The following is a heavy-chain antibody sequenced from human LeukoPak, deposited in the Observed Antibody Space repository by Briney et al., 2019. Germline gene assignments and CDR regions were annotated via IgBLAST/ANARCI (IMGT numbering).Heavy chain of an antibody. CDR2: IYTSGST. D-gene: IGHD5-24*01. V-gene: IGHV4-61*02. CDR1: GGSISSGSYY. CDR3: ARDLGDGYSSGYFDY. J-gene: IGHJ4*02. Sequence: TSETLSLTCTVSGGSISSGSYYWSWIRQPAGKGLESIGRIYTSGSTNYNPSLKSRVTISVDTSKNQFSLKLSSVTAADTAVYYCARDLGDGYSSGYFDYWGQGTLVTVSS.